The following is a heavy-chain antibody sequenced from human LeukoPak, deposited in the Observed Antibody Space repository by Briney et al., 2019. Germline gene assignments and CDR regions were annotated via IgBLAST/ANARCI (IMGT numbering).Heavy chain of an antibody. V-gene: IGHV3-21*01. CDR1: GFTFRSYG. CDR2: ISSSSYI. J-gene: IGHJ4*02. CDR3: ARASAGWLSDY. Sequence: GGSLRLSCAASGFTFRSYGMSWVRQTPGKGLEWVSSISSSSYIYYADSVKGRFTISRDNAKNSLYLQMNSLRAEDTAVYYCARASAGWLSDYWGQGTLVTVSS. D-gene: IGHD6-19*01.